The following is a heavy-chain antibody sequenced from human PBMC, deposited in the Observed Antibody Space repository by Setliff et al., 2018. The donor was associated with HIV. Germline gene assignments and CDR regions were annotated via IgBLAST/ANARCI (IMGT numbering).Heavy chain of an antibody. V-gene: IGHV5-51*01. CDR1: GYSFTSFW. CDR3: VRYIGAAAGYIDH. D-gene: IGHD6-25*01. Sequence: GESLKISCKASGYSFTSFWIGWVRQMPGKGLEWMGIIYPGDSDTRYSPSFRGQVTISADKSTTTAYLDWASLKASDTAMYYCVRYIGAAAGYIDHWGQGTLVTVSS. CDR2: IYPGDSDT. J-gene: IGHJ4*02.